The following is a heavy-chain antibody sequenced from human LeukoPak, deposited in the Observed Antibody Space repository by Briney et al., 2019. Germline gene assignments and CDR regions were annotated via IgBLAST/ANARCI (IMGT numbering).Heavy chain of an antibody. CDR2: ISGSGGST. Sequence: GGSLRLSCAASGFTFSSYAMSWVRQAPGKGLEWVSAISGSGGSTYYADSVKGRFTISRDNSKNTLYLQMNSLRAEGTAVYYCAKAGQMPAGPPRYCSGGSCSTGAFDIWGQGTMVTVSS. D-gene: IGHD2-15*01. CDR1: GFTFSSYA. J-gene: IGHJ3*02. V-gene: IGHV3-23*01. CDR3: AKAGQMPAGPPRYCSGGSCSTGAFDI.